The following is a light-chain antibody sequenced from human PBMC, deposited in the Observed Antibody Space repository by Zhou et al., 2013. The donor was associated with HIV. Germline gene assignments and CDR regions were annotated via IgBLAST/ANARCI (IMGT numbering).Light chain of an antibody. J-gene: IGKJ1*01. V-gene: IGKV1-17*01. CDR3: LQHNSLPQT. CDR1: QDIGND. CDR2: SAS. Sequence: DIQMTQSPSSLSASVGDRVTITCRASQDIGNDLGWYQQKPGKAPKRLIYSASSLQSGVPSRFSGSGSGTEFTLTISSLQLEDFATYYCLQHNSLPQTFGQGTKVEIK.